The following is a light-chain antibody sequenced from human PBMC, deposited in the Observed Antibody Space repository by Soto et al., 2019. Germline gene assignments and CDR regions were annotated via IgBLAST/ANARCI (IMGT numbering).Light chain of an antibody. Sequence: QSVLTQPASVSGSPGQSITISCTGTSSDVGGYNYVSWYQQHPGKAPKLMIYDVSYRLSGVSNRFSGSKSGDTASLTISGLQAEDEADYYCSSYSNSTTRVFGGGTKLTVL. CDR3: SSYSNSTTRV. J-gene: IGLJ2*01. CDR2: DVS. V-gene: IGLV2-14*03. CDR1: SSDVGGYNY.